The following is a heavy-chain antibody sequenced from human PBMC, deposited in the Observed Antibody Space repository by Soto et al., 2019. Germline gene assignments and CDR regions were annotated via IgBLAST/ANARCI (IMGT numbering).Heavy chain of an antibody. CDR3: ASSDTAMEIFGY. V-gene: IGHV5-51*01. J-gene: IGHJ4*02. CDR2: IYPGDSDT. CDR1: GYSFTSYW. Sequence: PGESLKISCKGSGYSFTSYWIGWVRQMPGKGLEWMRIIYPGDSDTRYSPSFQGQGTISADKSISTAYLQSSSLKASDTVMYYGASSDTAMEIFGYWGKGPLVTVSS. D-gene: IGHD5-18*01.